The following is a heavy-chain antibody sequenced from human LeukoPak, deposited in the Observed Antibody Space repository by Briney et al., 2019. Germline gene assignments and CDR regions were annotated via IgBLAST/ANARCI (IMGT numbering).Heavy chain of an antibody. CDR2: ISAYNGNT. J-gene: IGHJ6*03. CDR3: ARDRGGATLSYYYYMDV. D-gene: IGHD1-26*01. CDR1: GYTFTSYG. Sequence: ASVKVSCKASGYTFTSYGISWVRQAPGQGLEWMGWISAYNGNTNYARKLQGRVTMTTDTSTSTAYMELRSLRSEDTAVYYCARDRGGATLSYYYYMDVWGKGTTVTVSS. V-gene: IGHV1-18*01.